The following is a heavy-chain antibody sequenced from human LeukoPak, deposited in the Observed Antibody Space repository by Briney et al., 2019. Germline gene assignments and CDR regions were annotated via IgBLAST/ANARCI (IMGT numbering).Heavy chain of an antibody. J-gene: IGHJ4*02. V-gene: IGHV4-59*01. CDR1: GDSINSYY. CDR2: IYYSGST. CDR3: ARGRGSGSYYD. Sequence: SETLSLTCTVSGDSINSYYWSWIRQPPGKGLEWIGCIYYSGSTNYNPSLKSRVTISVDTSKNQFSLKLSSVTAADTAVYYCARGRGSGSYYDWGQGTLVTVSS. D-gene: IGHD3-10*01.